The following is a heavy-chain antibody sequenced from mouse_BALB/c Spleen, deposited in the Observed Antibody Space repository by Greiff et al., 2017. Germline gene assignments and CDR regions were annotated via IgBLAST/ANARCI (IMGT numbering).Heavy chain of an antibody. CDR3: AREGTYYGYDRGPWFAY. V-gene: IGHV5-4*02. Sequence: EVQLVESGGGLVKPGGSLKLSCAASGFTFSDYYMYWVRQTPEKRLEWVATISDGGSYTYYPDSVKGRFTISRDNAKNNLYLQMSSLKSEDTAMYYCAREGTYYGYDRGPWFAYWGQGTLVTVSA. D-gene: IGHD2-9*01. J-gene: IGHJ3*01. CDR1: GFTFSDYY. CDR2: ISDGGSYT.